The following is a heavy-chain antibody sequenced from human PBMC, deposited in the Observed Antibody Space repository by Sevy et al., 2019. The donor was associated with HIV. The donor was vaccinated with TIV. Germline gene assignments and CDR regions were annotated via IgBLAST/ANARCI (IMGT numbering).Heavy chain of an antibody. J-gene: IGHJ6*02. V-gene: IGHV4-59*01. CDR2: IYYSGRS. CDR1: GTSISGYY. CDR3: ARAYSNYYYAMDV. Sequence: SETLSLTCTVSGTSISGYYWSWIRQPPGKGLEWIGYIYYSGRSDYNPSLKSRVTISEDTSKNQFSLMLSSVTAADTAVYYCARAYSNYYYAMDVWGQGTTVTVSS. D-gene: IGHD4-4*01.